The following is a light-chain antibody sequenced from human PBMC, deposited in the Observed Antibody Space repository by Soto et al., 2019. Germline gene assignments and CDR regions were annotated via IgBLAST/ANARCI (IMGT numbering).Light chain of an antibody. J-gene: IGKJ3*01. CDR1: RAINDY. CDR3: QGYKSPPFT. CDR2: AAS. Sequence: DIQMTQFPSSLSASVGDGVTITCRASRAINDYVAWYQQKPGKSPNLLIFAASSLESGVPSRFSGSGSGTEFPLTISSLQPEDVATYYCQGYKSPPFTFSPGTKVEMK. V-gene: IGKV1-27*01.